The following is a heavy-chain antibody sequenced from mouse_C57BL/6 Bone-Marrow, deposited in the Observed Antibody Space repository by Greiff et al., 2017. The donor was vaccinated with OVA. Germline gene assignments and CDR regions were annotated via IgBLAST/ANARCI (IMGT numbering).Heavy chain of an antibody. J-gene: IGHJ2*01. Sequence: EVQRVESGGGLVQPGGSLKLSCAASGFTFSDYYMYWVRQTPEKRLEWVAYISNGGGSTYYPDTVKGRFTISRDNAKNTLYLQMSRLKSEDTAMYYCARLDYGPLDYWGQGTTLTVSS. CDR2: ISNGGGST. D-gene: IGHD1-1*02. CDR3: ARLDYGPLDY. CDR1: GFTFSDYY. V-gene: IGHV5-12*01.